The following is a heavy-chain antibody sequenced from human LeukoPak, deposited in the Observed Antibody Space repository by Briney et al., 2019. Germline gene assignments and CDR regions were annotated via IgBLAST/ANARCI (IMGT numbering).Heavy chain of an antibody. V-gene: IGHV4-39*01. CDR2: IYYSGST. J-gene: IGHJ4*02. CDR1: GGSISSSSYY. CDR3: ARRGRYCSSTSYYFFDY. D-gene: IGHD2-2*01. Sequence: ASETLSLTCTVSGGSISSSSYYWGWIRQPPGKGLEWIGSIYYSGSTYYNPSLKSRVTISVDTSKNQFSLKLSSVTAADTAVYYCARRGRYCSSTSYYFFDYWGQGTLVTVSS.